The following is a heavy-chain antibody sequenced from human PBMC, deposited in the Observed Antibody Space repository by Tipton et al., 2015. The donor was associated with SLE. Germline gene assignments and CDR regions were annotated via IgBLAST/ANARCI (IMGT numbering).Heavy chain of an antibody. CDR1: GGSMTSYY. J-gene: IGHJ2*01. CDR3: ARVQDGYNYIRWDFDL. D-gene: IGHD5-24*01. Sequence: TLSLTCTVSGGSMTSYYWSWIRQPPGKGLEWIGYIYYSGITNYNPSLKSRVTMSVDTSRSQFSLKLSSVTAADTAFYYCARVQDGYNYIRWDFDLWGRGSLVTVSS. CDR2: IYYSGIT. V-gene: IGHV4-59*01.